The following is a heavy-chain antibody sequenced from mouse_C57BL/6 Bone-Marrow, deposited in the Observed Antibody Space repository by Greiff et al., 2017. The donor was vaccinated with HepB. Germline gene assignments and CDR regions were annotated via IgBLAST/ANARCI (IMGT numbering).Heavy chain of an antibody. CDR1: GYAFTNYL. J-gene: IGHJ4*01. CDR2: INPGSGGT. V-gene: IGHV1-54*01. D-gene: IGHD2-4*01. Sequence: QVQLKESGAELVRPGTSVKVSCKASGYAFTNYLIEWVKQRPGQGLEWIGVINPGSGGTNYNEKFKGKATLTADKSSSTAYMQLSSLTSEDSAVYFCARCDYDGNPYAMDYWGQGTSVTVSS. CDR3: ARCDYDGNPYAMDY.